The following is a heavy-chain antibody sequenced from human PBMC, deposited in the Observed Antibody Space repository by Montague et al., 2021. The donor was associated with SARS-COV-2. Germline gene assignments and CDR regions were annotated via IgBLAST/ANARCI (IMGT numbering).Heavy chain of an antibody. CDR2: VSPSGST. CDR3: ARDVVAAPGTFDY. CDR1: GDSISYFY. Sequence: SETLSLTCTVSGDSISYFYWSWIRQPAGKGLEWIGRVSPSGSTNYNPSLNSRVTMSVDTSKNQFSLRLSPVTAADTAVYYCARDVVAAPGTFDYWGQGTLVTVSS. V-gene: IGHV4-4*07. J-gene: IGHJ4*02. D-gene: IGHD6-13*01.